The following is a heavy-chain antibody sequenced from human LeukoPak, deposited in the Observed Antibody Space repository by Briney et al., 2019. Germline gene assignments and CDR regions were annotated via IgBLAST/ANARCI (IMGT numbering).Heavy chain of an antibody. V-gene: IGHV1-69*04. CDR1: GGTFSSYA. CDR3: ARVKFPDSSSPFDY. J-gene: IGHJ4*02. D-gene: IGHD6-6*01. Sequence: SVKVSCKASGGTFSSYAISWVRQAPGQGLEWMGRIIPILGIANYAQKFQGRVTITADKSTSTAYMELSSLRSEDTAVYYCARVKFPDSSSPFDYWGQGTLVTVSS. CDR2: IIPILGIA.